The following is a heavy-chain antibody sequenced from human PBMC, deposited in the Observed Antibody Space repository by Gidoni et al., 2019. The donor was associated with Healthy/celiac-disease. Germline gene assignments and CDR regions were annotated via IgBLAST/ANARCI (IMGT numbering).Heavy chain of an antibody. CDR3: ARGVDYYDSSGYYFCRYFDY. J-gene: IGHJ4*02. CDR1: GFTFSSYS. D-gene: IGHD3-22*01. V-gene: IGHV3-21*01. CDR2: ISSSSSYI. Sequence: EVQLVESGGGLVKPGGSLRRYCAASGFTFSSYSINRVRQAQGTGLEWVSSISSSSSYIYYADSVKGRFTISRDNAKNSLYLQMNSLRAEDTAVYYCARGVDYYDSSGYYFCRYFDYWGQGTLVTVSS.